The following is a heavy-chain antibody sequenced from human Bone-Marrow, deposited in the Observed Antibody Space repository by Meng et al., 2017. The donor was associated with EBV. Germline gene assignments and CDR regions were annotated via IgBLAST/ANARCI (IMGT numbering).Heavy chain of an antibody. CDR1: GFSLSASGVS. CDR2: IYWDDDQ. J-gene: IGHJ4*01. Sequence: QLPLKESCPPLGKPTQTLTLTCNFSGFSLSASGVSVGWIRQPPGKALEWLANIYWDDDQRYSPSLKSRLSITKDTSKNQVVLTMTNMDPVDTATYFCVHKKESTAFYFDYWGHGTLVTVSS. CDR3: VHKKESTAFYFDY. V-gene: IGHV2-5*02.